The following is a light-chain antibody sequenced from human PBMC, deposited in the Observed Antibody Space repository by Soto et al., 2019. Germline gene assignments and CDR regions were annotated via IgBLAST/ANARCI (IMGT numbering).Light chain of an antibody. CDR3: QQYGSSRT. CDR2: GAS. Sequence: DIVLTQSPGTLSFSPGDRVTLSCRASQSVSSSYLAWYQQNPGQAPRLLIYGASSRATRIPDRFSGSGSGTDFTLTISRLEPEDFAVYYCQQYGSSRTFGQGTKVEIK. J-gene: IGKJ1*01. V-gene: IGKV3-20*01. CDR1: QSVSSSY.